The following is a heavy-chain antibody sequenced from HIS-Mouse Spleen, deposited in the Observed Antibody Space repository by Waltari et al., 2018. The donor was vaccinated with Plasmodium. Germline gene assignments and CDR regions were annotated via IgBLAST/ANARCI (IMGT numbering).Heavy chain of an antibody. CDR2: IKQDGSEK. Sequence: EVQLVASGGGLVPPGGSLRLSCAASGFTFGSYWMSWVRQAPGKGLEWVANIKQDGSEKYYVDSVKGRFTISRDNAKNSLYLQMNSLRAEDTAVYYCASSWYWYFDLWGRGTLVTVSS. D-gene: IGHD6-13*01. CDR1: GFTFGSYW. J-gene: IGHJ2*01. V-gene: IGHV3-7*01. CDR3: ASSWYWYFDL.